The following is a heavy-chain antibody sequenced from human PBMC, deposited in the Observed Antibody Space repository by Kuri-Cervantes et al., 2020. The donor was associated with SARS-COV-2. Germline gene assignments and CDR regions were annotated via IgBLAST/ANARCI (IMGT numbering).Heavy chain of an antibody. CDR2: IYPGDSDT. CDR1: GYRYSTYW. J-gene: IGHJ6*03. Sequence: ETLSLTCQGSGYRYSTYWIGWVRQKPGKALEWMGIIYPGDSDTRYSPSFQGQVTISADKSISTAYLQWSSLKASDTAMYYCARHGYWNDGYYYMDVWGKGTTVTVSS. V-gene: IGHV5-51*01. D-gene: IGHD1-1*01. CDR3: ARHGYWNDGYYYMDV.